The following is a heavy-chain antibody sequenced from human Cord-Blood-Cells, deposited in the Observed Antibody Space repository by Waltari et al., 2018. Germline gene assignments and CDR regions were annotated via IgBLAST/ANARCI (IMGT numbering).Heavy chain of an antibody. CDR2: FYHSGRT. Sequence: QVQLQESGPGLVKPSETLSLTCAVSGYSISSGYYWGWIRQPPGKGLEWIGSFYHSGRTSYNPSLRSRVTISVDTSKNQFSLKLSSVTAADTAVYYCARARSSGYYYFDYWGQGTLVTVSS. CDR1: GYSISSGYY. CDR3: ARARSSGYYYFDY. J-gene: IGHJ4*02. V-gene: IGHV4-38-2*01. D-gene: IGHD3-22*01.